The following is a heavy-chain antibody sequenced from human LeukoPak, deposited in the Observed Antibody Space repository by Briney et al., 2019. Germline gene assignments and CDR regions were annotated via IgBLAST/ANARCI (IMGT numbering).Heavy chain of an antibody. D-gene: IGHD3-3*01. J-gene: IGHJ6*03. Sequence: GRSLRLSCAASWFTFSSYAMHWVRQAPGKGLEWVAVRSYDGSNKYYADSVKGRFTISRDNSKSTLYLQMNSLRAEDTAVYYCASSPPPNYDFWSGSHYYYYMDVWGKGTTVTVSS. CDR2: RSYDGSNK. CDR3: ASSPPPNYDFWSGSHYYYYMDV. V-gene: IGHV3-30-3*01. CDR1: WFTFSSYA.